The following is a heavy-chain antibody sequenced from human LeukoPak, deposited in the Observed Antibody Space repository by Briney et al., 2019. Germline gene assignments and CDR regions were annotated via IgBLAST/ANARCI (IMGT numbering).Heavy chain of an antibody. D-gene: IGHD3-22*01. CDR2: INPSGGST. CDR3: ARGYYDSSGERGNDAFDI. V-gene: IGHV1-46*01. J-gene: IGHJ3*02. CDR1: GYTFTSYY. Sequence: GASVKVSCKAAGYTFTSYYMHWGGQAPGGGLEGMGIINPSGGSTSYAQKFQGRVTMTRDTSTSTVYMELSSLRSEDTAVYYCARGYYDSSGERGNDAFDIWGQGTMVTVSS.